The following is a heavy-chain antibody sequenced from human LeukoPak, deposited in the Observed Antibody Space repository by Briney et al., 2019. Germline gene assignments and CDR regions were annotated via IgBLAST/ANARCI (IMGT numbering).Heavy chain of an antibody. V-gene: IGHV3-21*01. CDR2: ISSSSSYI. CDR1: GFTFSTYS. Sequence: GGSLRLSCAASGFTFSTYSMNWVRQAPGKGLEWVSSISSSSSYIFYADSVKGRFTISRDNAKNSLYLQMNSLRAEDTAVYYCARERRGYSSSWYNAFDIWGQGTMVTVSS. J-gene: IGHJ3*02. CDR3: ARERRGYSSSWYNAFDI. D-gene: IGHD6-13*01.